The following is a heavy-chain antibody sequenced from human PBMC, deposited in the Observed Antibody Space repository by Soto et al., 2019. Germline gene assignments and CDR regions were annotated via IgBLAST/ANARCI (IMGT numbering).Heavy chain of an antibody. CDR2: IWYDGSNK. J-gene: IGHJ3*02. Sequence: AGGSLRLSCAASGFTFSSYGMHWVRQAPGKGLEWVAVIWYDGSNKYYADSVKGRFTISRDNSKNTLYLQMNSLRAEDTAVYYCARGIYDSSGYPGRPDAFDIWGQGTMVTVSS. CDR3: ARGIYDSSGYPGRPDAFDI. V-gene: IGHV3-33*01. D-gene: IGHD3-22*01. CDR1: GFTFSSYG.